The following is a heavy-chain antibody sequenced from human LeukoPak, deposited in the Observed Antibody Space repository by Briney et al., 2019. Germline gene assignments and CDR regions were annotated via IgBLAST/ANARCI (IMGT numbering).Heavy chain of an antibody. D-gene: IGHD3-3*01. V-gene: IGHV4-34*01. CDR3: VGYAFWSGYVQ. CDR2: INHSGST. Sequence: SETLSLTCAVYGGSFSASYWSWIRQPPGKGLEWIAEINHSGSTNYDPSLKSRVTISVDTSKKQFSLKLNSVTAADTAVYYCVGYAFWSGYVQWGQGTLVTVSS. CDR1: GGSFSASY. J-gene: IGHJ4*02.